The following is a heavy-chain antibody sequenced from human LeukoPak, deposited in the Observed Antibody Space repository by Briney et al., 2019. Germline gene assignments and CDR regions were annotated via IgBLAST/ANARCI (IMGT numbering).Heavy chain of an antibody. Sequence: GASVKVSCKASGGTFSSYAISWVRQAPGQGLEWMGGIIPIFGTANYAQKFKGRVTITTDESTSTAYMELSSLRSEDTAVYYCARGTPQFSTYYYFDYWGQGTLVTVSS. CDR3: ARGTPQFSTYYYFDY. V-gene: IGHV1-69*05. D-gene: IGHD2-21*01. CDR1: GGTFSSYA. CDR2: IIPIFGTA. J-gene: IGHJ4*02.